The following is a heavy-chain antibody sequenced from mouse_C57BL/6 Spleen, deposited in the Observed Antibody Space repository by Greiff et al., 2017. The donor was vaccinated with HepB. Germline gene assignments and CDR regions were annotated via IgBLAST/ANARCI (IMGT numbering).Heavy chain of an antibody. V-gene: IGHV1-82*01. CDR1: GYAFSSSW. Sequence: VQLQQSGPELVKPGASVKISCKASGYAFSSSWMNWVKQRPGKGLEWIGRIYPGDGDTNYNGKFKGKATLTADKSSSTAYMQLSSLTSEDSAVYFCARDYYYGYYFDYWGQGTTLTVSS. CDR3: ARDYYYGYYFDY. D-gene: IGHD1-1*01. J-gene: IGHJ2*01. CDR2: IYPGDGDT.